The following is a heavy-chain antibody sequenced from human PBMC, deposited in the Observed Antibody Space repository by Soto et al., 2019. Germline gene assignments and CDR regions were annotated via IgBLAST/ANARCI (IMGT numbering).Heavy chain of an antibody. V-gene: IGHV4-59*01. Sequence: PSETLSLTCTVSGGSISSYYWSWIRQPPGKGLEWIGYIYYSGSTNYNPSLKSRVTISVDTSKNQFSLKLTSVTAADTAVYYCARGSGWYRGFYFDYWGQGTLVTVSS. J-gene: IGHJ4*02. D-gene: IGHD6-19*01. CDR2: IYYSGST. CDR3: ARGSGWYRGFYFDY. CDR1: GGSISSYY.